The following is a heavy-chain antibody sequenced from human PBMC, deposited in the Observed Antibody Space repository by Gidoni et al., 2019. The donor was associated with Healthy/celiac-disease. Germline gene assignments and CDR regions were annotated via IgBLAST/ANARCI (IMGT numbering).Heavy chain of an antibody. D-gene: IGHD6-6*01. J-gene: IGHJ6*02. CDR3: ARGVGSSSLFYYYGMDV. CDR1: GGSISSYH. CDR2: IYYSGST. Sequence: QVQLQESGPGLVKPSETLSLTCTVSGGSISSYHWSWIRQPPGKGLEWIGYIYYSGSTNYNPSLESRVPISVDTSKNQFSLKLSSVTAADTAVYYCARGVGSSSLFYYYGMDVWGQGTTVTVSS. V-gene: IGHV4-59*01.